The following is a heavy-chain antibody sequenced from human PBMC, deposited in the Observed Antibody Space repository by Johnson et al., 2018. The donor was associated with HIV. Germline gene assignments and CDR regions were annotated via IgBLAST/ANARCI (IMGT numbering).Heavy chain of an antibody. Sequence: VQLVESGGGLIQPGGSLRLSCAASGFTVSSNYMNWVRQAPGKGLEWVSVIYSGGSTYHADPVRGRFTISRDNSKNTLYLQMNSLKVEDTAVYYCARGLIVGATRGGAFDIWGQGTMVTVSS. CDR2: IYSGGST. V-gene: IGHV3-53*01. J-gene: IGHJ3*02. CDR1: GFTVSSNY. D-gene: IGHD1-26*01. CDR3: ARGLIVGATRGGAFDI.